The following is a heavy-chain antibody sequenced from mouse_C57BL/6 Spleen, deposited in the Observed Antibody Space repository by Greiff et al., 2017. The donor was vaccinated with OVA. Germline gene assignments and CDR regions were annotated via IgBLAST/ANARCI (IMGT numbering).Heavy chain of an antibody. CDR1: GYTFTSYW. CDR3: ARGTGTVYWYFDV. V-gene: IGHV1-72*01. Sequence: QVQLQQPGAELVKPGASVKLSCKASGYTFTSYWMHWVKQRRGRGLEWLGRIDPNSGGNKYNEKFKSKATLTVDKPSSTAYMQLSSLTSEDAAVYYCARGTGTVYWYFDVWGTGTTVTVSS. J-gene: IGHJ1*03. CDR2: IDPNSGGN. D-gene: IGHD4-1*01.